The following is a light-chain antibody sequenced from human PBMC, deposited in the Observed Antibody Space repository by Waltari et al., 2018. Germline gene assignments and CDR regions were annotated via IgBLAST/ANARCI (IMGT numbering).Light chain of an antibody. CDR2: DAS. Sequence: EIVMTQSPATLSVSPGERVTLPCRASQSISSYLALDQQKPGQAPRLLIHDASTRATSIPARFGGSGSGTEFTLTISSLQSEDFAVYYCQQYDKWPLTFGGGTEVEIK. J-gene: IGKJ4*02. CDR3: QQYDKWPLT. CDR1: QSISSY. V-gene: IGKV3-15*01.